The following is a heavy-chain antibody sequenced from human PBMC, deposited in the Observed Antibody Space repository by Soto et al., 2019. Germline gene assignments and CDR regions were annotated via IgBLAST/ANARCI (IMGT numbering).Heavy chain of an antibody. CDR1: GGSISSYY. J-gene: IGHJ4*02. V-gene: IGHV4-59*08. CDR3: AKQWRQYYFDY. Sequence: SETLSLTCTVSGGSISSYYWTWIRQPPGKGLEWIGDINYSGSTNYNPSLKSRVTISLDTSKNQFSLKLSSVTAADTAVYYCAKQWRQYYFDYWGQGTLVTVSS. D-gene: IGHD4-4*01. CDR2: INYSGST.